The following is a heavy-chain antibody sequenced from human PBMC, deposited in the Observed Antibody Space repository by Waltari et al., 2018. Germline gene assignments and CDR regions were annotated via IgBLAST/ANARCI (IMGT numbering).Heavy chain of an antibody. J-gene: IGHJ6*02. CDR3: ATTILEPELTYYYYGMDV. V-gene: IGHV3-23*01. D-gene: IGHD1-1*01. CDR1: GFTFSSYA. CDR2: ISGSGGST. Sequence: EVQLLESGGGLVQPGGSLRLSCAASGFTFSSYAMSWVRQAPGKGLEWVSAISGSGGSTYYADSVKGRFTISRDNSKNTLYLQMNSLRAEDTAVYYCATTILEPELTYYYYGMDVWGQGTTVTVSS.